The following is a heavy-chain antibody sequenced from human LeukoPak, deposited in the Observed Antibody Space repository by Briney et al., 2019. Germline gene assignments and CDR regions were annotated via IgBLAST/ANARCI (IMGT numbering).Heavy chain of an antibody. CDR1: GGSISSNTYY. Sequence: SETLSLTCTVSGGSISSNTYYWGWIRQPPGKGLEWIGSIHYSGTTHYNPSLKSRVTISVDTSKNQFSLKLGSVTAADTAVYYCARHLGTEYYFDYWGQGTLVTVSS. CDR3: ARHLGTEYYFDY. D-gene: IGHD1-1*01. J-gene: IGHJ4*02. V-gene: IGHV4-39*01. CDR2: IHYSGTT.